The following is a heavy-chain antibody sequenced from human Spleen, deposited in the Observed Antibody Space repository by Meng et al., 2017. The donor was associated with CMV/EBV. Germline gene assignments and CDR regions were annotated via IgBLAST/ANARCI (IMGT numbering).Heavy chain of an antibody. CDR2: ISHSEST. Sequence: SETLSLTCAVYGGSFSGHYWSWIRQPPGKGLGWIGDISHSESTNYNPSLKSRVTISIDTSKSQFSLRLTSVTAADTAVYYCARGDLGDFFFDYWGQGTLVTVSS. D-gene: IGHD3-16*01. V-gene: IGHV4-34*01. CDR3: ARGDLGDFFFDY. J-gene: IGHJ4*02. CDR1: GGSFSGHY.